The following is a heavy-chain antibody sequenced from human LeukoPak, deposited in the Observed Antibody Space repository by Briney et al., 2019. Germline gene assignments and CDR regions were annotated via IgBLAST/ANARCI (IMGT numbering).Heavy chain of an antibody. Sequence: GGSLRLSCAASGFTFSSYWMSWVRQAPGKGLEWVANIKQDRSEKYYVDSVKGRFTISRDNAKNPLYLQMNSLRAEDTAVYYCARGDVTWIQLWPTLFDYWGQGTLVTVSS. CDR3: ARGDVTWIQLWPTLFDY. CDR1: GFTFSSYW. D-gene: IGHD5-18*01. V-gene: IGHV3-7*01. J-gene: IGHJ4*02. CDR2: IKQDRSEK.